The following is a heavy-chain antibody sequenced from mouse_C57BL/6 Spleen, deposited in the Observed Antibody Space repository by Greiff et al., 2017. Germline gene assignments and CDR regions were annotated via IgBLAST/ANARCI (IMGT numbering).Heavy chain of an antibody. CDR1: GYTFTSYW. CDR3: ASPTSGTGWYFDV. Sequence: QVQLQQPGAELVKPGASVKLSCKASGYTFTSYWMQWVKQRPGQGLEWIGEIDPSDGYTNYNQKFKGKATLTVDTSSSTASLQLSSLTSEDSAVYYCASPTSGTGWYFDVWGTGTTVTVSS. V-gene: IGHV1-50*01. D-gene: IGHD4-1*01. CDR2: IDPSDGYT. J-gene: IGHJ1*03.